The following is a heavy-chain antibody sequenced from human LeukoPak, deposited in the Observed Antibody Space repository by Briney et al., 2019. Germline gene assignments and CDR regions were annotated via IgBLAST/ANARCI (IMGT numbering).Heavy chain of an antibody. CDR1: GYTFSTYG. V-gene: IGHV1-18*01. D-gene: IGHD1-14*01. Sequence: GASVKVSCKTSGYTFSTYGITWVRQAPGQGFQWMGWISAHSGNTKYAENFQGRISLTTDTSATTAYMELRSLTSDDTAVYYCARDLSSGGWTPEFDYWGQGSLVTVAS. CDR2: ISAHSGNT. J-gene: IGHJ4*02. CDR3: ARDLSSGGWTPEFDY.